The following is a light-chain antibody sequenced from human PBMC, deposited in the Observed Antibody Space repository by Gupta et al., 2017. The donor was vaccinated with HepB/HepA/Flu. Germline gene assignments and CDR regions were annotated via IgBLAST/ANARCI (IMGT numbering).Light chain of an antibody. CDR1: QSLLHSNGYNY. V-gene: IGKV2-28*01. J-gene: IGKJ5*01. CDR3: MQVLQAQLT. CDR2: LGS. Sequence: DIVMTQSPLSLPVTPGQPASISCRSSQSLLHSNGYNYSDWYLQKPGQSPPLLSYLGSNRASGLPDRCSSSGSGSDFTLKISRMEAEDVVLYYCMQVLQAQLTFGQGTQVEIK.